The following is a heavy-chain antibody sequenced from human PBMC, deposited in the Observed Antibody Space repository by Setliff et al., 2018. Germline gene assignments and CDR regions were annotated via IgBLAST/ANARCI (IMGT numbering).Heavy chain of an antibody. Sequence: PGGSLRLSCEASGFTFSRYWMHWVRQAPGKGLVWVSHIHNDGTSTSYVDSVKGRFTISRDNARNSLYLQMNSLRAEDTAVYYCARVWFGNMDVWGKGTTVTVSS. D-gene: IGHD3-10*01. CDR2: IHNDGTST. J-gene: IGHJ6*03. CDR1: GFTFSRYW. V-gene: IGHV3-74*01. CDR3: ARVWFGNMDV.